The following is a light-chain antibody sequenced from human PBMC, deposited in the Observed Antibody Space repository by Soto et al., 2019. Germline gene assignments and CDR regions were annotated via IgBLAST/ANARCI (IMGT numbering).Light chain of an antibody. CDR2: GAS. CDR3: RQYGSSPIT. Sequence: EIVLTQSPGTLSLSPGERAPLSCRASQSIRSNYLAWYQQKPGQAPRFLIYGASTRATGLPARFSGSGSGTDFTLTISRLEPEDFAVYYCRQYGSSPITFGQGTRLEI. CDR1: QSIRSNY. J-gene: IGKJ5*01. V-gene: IGKV3-20*01.